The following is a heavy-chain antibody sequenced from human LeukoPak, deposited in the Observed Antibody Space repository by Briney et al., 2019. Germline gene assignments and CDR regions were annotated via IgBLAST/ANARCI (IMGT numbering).Heavy chain of an antibody. CDR3: ARDEYNWNVDAFDI. CDR2: IKEDGSEK. D-gene: IGHD1-20*01. V-gene: IGHV3-7*01. J-gene: IGHJ3*02. Sequence: QAGGSLRLSCAASGFTFSSNWMSWVRQAPGKGLEWVANIKEDGSEKYYVDSVKGRFTISRDNAKNSLYLQMNSLRAEDTAVYYCARDEYNWNVDAFDIWGQGTVVTVSS. CDR1: GFTFSSNW.